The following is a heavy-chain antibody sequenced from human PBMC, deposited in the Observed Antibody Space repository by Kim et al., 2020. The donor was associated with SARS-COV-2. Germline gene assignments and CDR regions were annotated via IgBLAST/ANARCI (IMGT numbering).Heavy chain of an antibody. CDR1: GGSISSGSYY. CDR2: IYTSGST. V-gene: IGHV4-61*02. Sequence: SETLSLTCTVSGGSISSGSYYWSWIRQPAGKGLEWIGRIYTSGSTNYNPSLKSRVTISVDTSKNQFSLKLSSVTAADTAVYYCARACDYWGQGTLVTVSS. CDR3: ARACDY. J-gene: IGHJ4*02.